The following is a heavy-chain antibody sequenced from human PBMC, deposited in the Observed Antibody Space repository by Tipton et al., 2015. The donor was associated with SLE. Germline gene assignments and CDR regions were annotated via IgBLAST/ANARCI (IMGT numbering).Heavy chain of an antibody. Sequence: GSLRLSCAASGFTVSSNYMSWVRQAPGKGLEWVSIIYSGGTTYYADSVKGRFTISRDNAKKSMDLQMSSLRVEDTAVHYCAREETDGGFDIWGQGTMVTVSS. D-gene: IGHD4-23*01. CDR3: AREETDGGFDI. CDR1: GFTVSSNY. CDR2: IYSGGTT. J-gene: IGHJ3*02. V-gene: IGHV3-53*01.